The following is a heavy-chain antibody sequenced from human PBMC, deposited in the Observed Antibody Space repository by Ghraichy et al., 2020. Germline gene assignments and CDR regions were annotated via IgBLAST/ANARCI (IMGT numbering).Heavy chain of an antibody. J-gene: IGHJ6*02. CDR2: ISGDGVNT. D-gene: IGHD2-15*01. Sequence: GESLNISCEVSGFTFDNHAMHWVRQVPGKGLEWVSLISGDGVNTYYGDSVKGRFTISRDNNKNSLFLQMNRLTTEDTALYYCAKGSFCTGGSCYAETGEYYSVDVWGQGTTVTVSS. CDR1: GFTFDNHA. V-gene: IGHV3-43*02. CDR3: AKGSFCTGGSCYAETGEYYSVDV.